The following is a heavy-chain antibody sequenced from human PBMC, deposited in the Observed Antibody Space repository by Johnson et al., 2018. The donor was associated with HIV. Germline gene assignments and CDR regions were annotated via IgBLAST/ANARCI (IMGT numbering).Heavy chain of an antibody. Sequence: QVQLVESGGGVVQPGRSLRLSCAASGFTFSSYAMHWVRQAPGKGLEWVAVISYEGSNKYYADSVKGRFTISRDNRKNTLYLEMDSLRAEDTAVYYCSKDRKWDLLLKADAFDIWGPGTIVTVSS. D-gene: IGHD1-26*01. CDR1: GFTFSSYA. CDR3: SKDRKWDLLLKADAFDI. V-gene: IGHV3-30-3*01. CDR2: ISYEGSNK. J-gene: IGHJ3*02.